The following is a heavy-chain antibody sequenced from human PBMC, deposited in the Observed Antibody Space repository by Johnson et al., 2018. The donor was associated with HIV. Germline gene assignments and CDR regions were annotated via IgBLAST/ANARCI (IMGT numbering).Heavy chain of an antibody. CDR1: GFTFSSYA. J-gene: IGHJ3*02. CDR2: INSNGGSK. Sequence: VQLVESGGGLVQPGGSLRLSCAASGFTFSSYAMHWVRQAPGKGLDYVSAINSNGGSKFYANSVKGRFTISRDNSKNTLYLQMGSLRAADMAVYYGARDAVTPIWGQGTMVTVSS. CDR3: ARDAVTPI. V-gene: IGHV3-64*01. D-gene: IGHD2-21*02.